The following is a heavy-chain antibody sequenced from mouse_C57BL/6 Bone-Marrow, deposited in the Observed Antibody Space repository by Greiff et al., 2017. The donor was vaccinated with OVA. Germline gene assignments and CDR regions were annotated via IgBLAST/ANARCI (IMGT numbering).Heavy chain of an antibody. CDR2: ISNGGGST. CDR1: GFTFSDYY. V-gene: IGHV5-12*01. J-gene: IGHJ1*03. D-gene: IGHD2-3*01. CDR3: ARHSGDGYFWYFDV. Sequence: EVQGVESGGGLVQPGGSLKLSCAASGFTFSDYYMYWVRQTPEKRLEWVAYISNGGGSTYYPDTVKGRFTISRDNAKNTLYLQMSRLKSEDTAMYYCARHSGDGYFWYFDVWGTGTTVTVSS.